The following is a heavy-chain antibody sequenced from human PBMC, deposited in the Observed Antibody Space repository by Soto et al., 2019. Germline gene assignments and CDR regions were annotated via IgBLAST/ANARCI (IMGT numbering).Heavy chain of an antibody. CDR3: ARYPRIAARPGTPANWFDP. CDR1: GDSVSSNSAA. V-gene: IGHV6-1*01. CDR2: TYYRSKWYN. D-gene: IGHD6-6*01. Sequence: SQTLSLTCAISGDSVSSNSAAWNWIRQSPSRGLEWLGRTYYRSKWYNDYAVSVKSRITINPDTSKNQFSLQLNSVTPEDTAVYCCARYPRIAARPGTPANWFDPWGQGTLVTVSS. J-gene: IGHJ5*02.